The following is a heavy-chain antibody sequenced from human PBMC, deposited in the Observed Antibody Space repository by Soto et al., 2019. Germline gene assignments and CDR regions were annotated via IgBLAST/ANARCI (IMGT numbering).Heavy chain of an antibody. Sequence: PGESLKISCKASGYSFSNYLIGLVRPLPGKGLEWMGIIYPGDSDTRYNPSFQGQVTISADKSISTAYLQWSSLKASDTAMYYCERRGYSYGRGSYGWDVWGQGATVTVS. CDR2: IYPGDSDT. CDR1: GYSFSNYL. CDR3: ERRGYSYGRGSYGWDV. V-gene: IGHV5-51*01. D-gene: IGHD5-18*01. J-gene: IGHJ6*02.